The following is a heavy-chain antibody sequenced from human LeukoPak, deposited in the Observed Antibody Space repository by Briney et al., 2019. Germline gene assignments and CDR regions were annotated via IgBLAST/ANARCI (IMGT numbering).Heavy chain of an antibody. CDR1: GTSITPYS. D-gene: IGHD5-24*01. V-gene: IGHV4-4*09. Sequence: SETLSLTCSVSGTSITPYSWSWIRQPPGRGLEWIGYFYTSGNTHQNPSLKNRVTMSIDASKKQSSLRLSSMTAADTAVYYCARHRAEMATITDDTFDMWGQGTMVTVSS. J-gene: IGHJ3*02. CDR2: FYTSGNT. CDR3: ARHRAEMATITDDTFDM.